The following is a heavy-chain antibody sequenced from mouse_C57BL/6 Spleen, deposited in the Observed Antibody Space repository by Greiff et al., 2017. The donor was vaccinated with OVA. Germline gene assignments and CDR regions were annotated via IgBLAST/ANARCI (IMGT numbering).Heavy chain of an antibody. J-gene: IGHJ2*01. Sequence: EVKLEESGPGLVKPSQSLSLTCSVTGYSITSGYYWNWIRQFPGNKLEWMGYISYDGSNNYNPSLKNRISITRDTSKNQFFLKLNSVTTEDTATYYCGYSFDYWGQGTTLTVSS. CDR1: GYSITSGYY. CDR2: ISYDGSN. CDR3: GYSFDY. V-gene: IGHV3-6*01. D-gene: IGHD2-14*01.